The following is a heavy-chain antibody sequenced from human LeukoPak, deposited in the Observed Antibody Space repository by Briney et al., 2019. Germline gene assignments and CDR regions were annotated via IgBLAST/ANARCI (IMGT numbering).Heavy chain of an antibody. Sequence: PSETLSLTCTVSGGSIRSYYWSWIRQPPGKGLEWIGYIHYSGSTNYNPSLKSRVTISLDTSRNQFSLKLSSVTAADTAVYYCARVLDVTMIVVVTRLGAFDYWGQGTLVTVSS. V-gene: IGHV4-59*08. CDR1: GGSIRSYY. CDR3: ARVLDVTMIVVVTRLGAFDY. CDR2: IHYSGST. D-gene: IGHD3-22*01. J-gene: IGHJ4*02.